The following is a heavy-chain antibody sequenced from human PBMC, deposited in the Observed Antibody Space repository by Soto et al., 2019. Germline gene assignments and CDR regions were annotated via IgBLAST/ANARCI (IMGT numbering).Heavy chain of an antibody. CDR2: IYSGGNT. Sequence: EVQLVESGGGLIQPGGSLRLSCAASGLTVSNNYMSWVRQAPGKGLEWVSVIYSGGNTNYADSVKGRFIISRDNSKNTVHLQMNKLRAEDTAVYYCARGQNDGFIWGQGTTVTVSS. CDR1: GLTVSNNY. CDR3: ARGQNDGFI. J-gene: IGHJ3*02. V-gene: IGHV3-53*01. D-gene: IGHD1-1*01.